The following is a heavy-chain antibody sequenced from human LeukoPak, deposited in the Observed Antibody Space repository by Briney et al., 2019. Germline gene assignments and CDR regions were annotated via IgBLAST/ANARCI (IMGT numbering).Heavy chain of an antibody. CDR1: GFTFSSYG. D-gene: IGHD6-13*01. CDR3: ARVARGSSWYYFDY. V-gene: IGHV3-33*01. Sequence: PGGSLRLSCAASGFTFSSYGMHWVRQAPGKGLEGVAVIWYDGSDKYYADSVKGRFTISRDNSKNTLYLQMNSLRAEDTAVYYCARVARGSSWYYFDYWGQGTLVTVSS. J-gene: IGHJ4*02. CDR2: IWYDGSDK.